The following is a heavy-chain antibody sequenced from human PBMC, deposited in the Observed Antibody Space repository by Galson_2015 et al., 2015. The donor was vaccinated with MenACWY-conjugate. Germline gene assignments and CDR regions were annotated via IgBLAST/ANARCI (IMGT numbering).Heavy chain of an antibody. CDR1: GFSFNSYW. V-gene: IGHV3-7*01. CDR3: ARDETAADFDS. Sequence: SLRLSCAASGFSFNSYWMAWVRQAPGKGLEWVANIRGDGSVTHYGESVEGRFTISRDNAKNSLYLQMNSLRAEDTAVYYCARDETAADFDSWSQGTLVTVSS. J-gene: IGHJ4*02. D-gene: IGHD6-25*01. CDR2: IRGDGSVT.